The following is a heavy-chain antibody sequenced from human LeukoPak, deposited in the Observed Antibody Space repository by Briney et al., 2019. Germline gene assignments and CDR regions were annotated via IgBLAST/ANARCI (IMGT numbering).Heavy chain of an antibody. CDR2: INHSGST. Sequence: SETLSLTCAVYGGSFSGYYWSWIRQPPGKGLEWIGEINHSGSTNYNPSLKSRVTISVDTSKNQFSLKLSSVTAADTAVYYCARLGSMLTGLYGSGSYTYFDYWGQGTLVTVSS. CDR3: ARLGSMLTGLYGSGSYTYFDY. J-gene: IGHJ4*02. CDR1: GGSFSGYY. D-gene: IGHD3-10*01. V-gene: IGHV4-34*01.